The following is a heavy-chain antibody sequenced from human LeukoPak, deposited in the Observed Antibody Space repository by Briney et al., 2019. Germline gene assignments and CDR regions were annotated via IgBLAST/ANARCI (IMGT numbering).Heavy chain of an antibody. CDR1: GYTFTSYG. CDR2: ISAYNGNT. J-gene: IGHJ4*02. D-gene: IGHD3-22*01. V-gene: IGHV1-18*01. CDR3: ARGGPTYYYDSSGYYPNDY. Sequence: ASVKVSCKASGYTFTSYGISWVRQAPGQGLEWMGWISAYNGNTNYAQKLQGRVTMTTDTSTSTTYMELRSLRSEDTAVYYCARGGPTYYYDSSGYYPNDYWGQGTLVTVSS.